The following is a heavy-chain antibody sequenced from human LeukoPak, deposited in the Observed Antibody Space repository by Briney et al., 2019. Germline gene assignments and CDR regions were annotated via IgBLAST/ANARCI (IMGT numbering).Heavy chain of an antibody. J-gene: IGHJ4*02. CDR2: TYHSGST. CDR3: ARADYYDSSGSDY. D-gene: IGHD3-22*01. V-gene: IGHV4-38-2*02. Sequence: PSETLSLTCTVSGYSISSGYYWGWIRQPPGKGLDWIGSTYHSGSTYCNPSLKSRVTISVDTSKNQFSLKLSSVTAADTAVYYCARADYYDSSGSDYWGQGTLVTVSS. CDR1: GYSISSGYY.